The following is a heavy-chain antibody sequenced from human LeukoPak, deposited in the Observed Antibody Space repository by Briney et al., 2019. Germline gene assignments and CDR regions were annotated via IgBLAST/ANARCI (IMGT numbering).Heavy chain of an antibody. CDR2: ISSTSSYI. V-gene: IGHV3-21*01. J-gene: IGHJ3*02. Sequence: GGSLGLSCAASGFTFSSYSMNWVRQAPGKGLEWVSSISSTSSYIYYADSVKGRFTISRDNTKNSLYLQMNSLRAEDTAVYYCARDGSYDILTGPIRGAFDIWGQGTMVTVSS. CDR1: GFTFSSYS. CDR3: ARDGSYDILTGPIRGAFDI. D-gene: IGHD3-9*01.